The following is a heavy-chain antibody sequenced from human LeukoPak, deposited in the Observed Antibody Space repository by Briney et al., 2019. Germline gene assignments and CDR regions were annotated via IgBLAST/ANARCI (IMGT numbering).Heavy chain of an antibody. Sequence: GGSLRLSCAASGFTFSSYWMQWVRQAPGKGLEWVSRGSSDGSTTTYADSVKGRFTISRDNGKNTLYLQMNSLRAEDTAVYYCARDADGPGSLIDYWGQGTLVTVSS. D-gene: IGHD2-8*01. V-gene: IGHV3-74*01. CDR3: ARDADGPGSLIDY. CDR2: GSSDGSTT. J-gene: IGHJ4*02. CDR1: GFTFSSYW.